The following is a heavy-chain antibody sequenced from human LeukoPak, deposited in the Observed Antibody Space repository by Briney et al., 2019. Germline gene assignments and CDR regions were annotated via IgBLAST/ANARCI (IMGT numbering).Heavy chain of an antibody. CDR2: ISSSSSYI. J-gene: IGHJ3*02. CDR3: ARDPRAPGAFDI. Sequence: GGSLRLSCAASGFTFSSYAMSWVRQVPGKGLEWVSSISSSSSYIYYADSVKGRFTISRDNAKNSLYLQMNSLRAEDTAVYYCARDPRAPGAFDIWGQGTMVTVSS. CDR1: GFTFSSYA. V-gene: IGHV3-21*01.